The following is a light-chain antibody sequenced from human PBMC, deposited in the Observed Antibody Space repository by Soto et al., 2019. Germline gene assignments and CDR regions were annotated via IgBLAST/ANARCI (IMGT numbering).Light chain of an antibody. CDR1: QTVSSNY. CDR2: GAS. CDR3: QQYGTPRSVT. V-gene: IGKV3-20*01. Sequence: EIILTQSPDTLSLSPGERATLSCRASQTVSSNYLAWCQQRPGQAPRLLIYGASTRAAGIPGRFSGSGFGTDFTLTISKVEPEDFAVYYCQQYGTPRSVTFGQGTRLEIK. J-gene: IGKJ5*01.